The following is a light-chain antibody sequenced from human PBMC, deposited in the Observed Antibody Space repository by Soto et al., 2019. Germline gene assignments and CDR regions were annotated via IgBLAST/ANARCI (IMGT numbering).Light chain of an antibody. Sequence: QPVLTQSSSASASLGSSVKLTCTLSSGHSSYIIAWHQQQPGKAPRYLMKVEGSGSYNKGSGVPDRFSGSSSGADRYLTISNLQFEDEADYYCETWDSNTHRWVFGGGTQLTVL. CDR3: ETWDSNTHRWV. J-gene: IGLJ3*02. CDR2: VEGSGSY. CDR1: SGHSSYI. V-gene: IGLV4-60*02.